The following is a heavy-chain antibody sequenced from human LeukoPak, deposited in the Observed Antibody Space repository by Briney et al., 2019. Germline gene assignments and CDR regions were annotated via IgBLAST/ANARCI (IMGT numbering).Heavy chain of an antibody. V-gene: IGHV4-59*12. CDR3: ARDVVSRSSTSWVQTYYYYYYMDV. D-gene: IGHD2-2*01. J-gene: IGHJ6*03. CDR1: GGSISSYY. Sequence: SETLSLTCTVSGGSISSYYWSWIRQPPGKGLEWIGYIYYSGSTNYNPSLKSRVTISVDTSKNQFSLKLSSVTAADTAVYYCARDVVSRSSTSWVQTYYYYYYMDVWGKGTTVTVSS. CDR2: IYYSGST.